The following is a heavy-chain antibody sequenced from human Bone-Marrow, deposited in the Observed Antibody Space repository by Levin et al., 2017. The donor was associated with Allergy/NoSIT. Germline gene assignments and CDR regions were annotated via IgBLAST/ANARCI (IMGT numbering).Heavy chain of an antibody. CDR1: GFTFSSYA. CDR2: ISSDGSNK. J-gene: IGHJ4*02. V-gene: IGHV3-30*04. CDR3: ARDKGGMIVEGADY. D-gene: IGHD3-22*01. Sequence: PGGSLRLSCAASGFTFSSYAMHWVRQAPGKGLEWVAVISSDGSNKYYADSVRGRFTISRDNSKNTLYLQMNSLRAEDTAVYYCARDKGGMIVEGADYWGQGTLVTVSS.